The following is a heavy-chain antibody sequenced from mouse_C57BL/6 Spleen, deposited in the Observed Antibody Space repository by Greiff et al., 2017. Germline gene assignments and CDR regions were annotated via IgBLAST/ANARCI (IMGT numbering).Heavy chain of an antibody. D-gene: IGHD2-3*01. CDR2: IDPETGGT. V-gene: IGHV1-15*01. CDR3: TRSYDG. Sequence: VQGVESGAELVRPGASVTLSCKASGYTFTDYEMHWVKQTPVHGLEWIGAIDPETGGTAYNQKFKGKAILTADKSSSTAYMELRSLTSEDSAVYYCTRSYDGWGQGTLVTVSA. CDR1: GYTFTDYE. J-gene: IGHJ3*02.